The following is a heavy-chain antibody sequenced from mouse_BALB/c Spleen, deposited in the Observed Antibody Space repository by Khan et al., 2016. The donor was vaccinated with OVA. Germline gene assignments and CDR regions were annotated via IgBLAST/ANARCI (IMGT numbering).Heavy chain of an antibody. CDR1: RYSITSDYA. Sequence: EVQLQESGPGLVKPSQSLSLTCTVTRYSITSDYAWNWIRQFPGNKLEWMGYISYSGRTSYNPSLKSRISITRDTSKNQFFLQLNSVTTEDTATYSCARSVTITTVVATDFDYWGQGTTLTVSS. J-gene: IGHJ2*01. D-gene: IGHD1-1*01. CDR3: ARSVTITTVVATDFDY. CDR2: ISYSGRT. V-gene: IGHV3-2*02.